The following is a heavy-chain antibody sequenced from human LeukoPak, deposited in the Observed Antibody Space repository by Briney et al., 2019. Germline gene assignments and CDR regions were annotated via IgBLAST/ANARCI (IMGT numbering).Heavy chain of an antibody. CDR1: GFTLDSHD. CDR3: VREARGYHYTYFDY. J-gene: IGHJ4*02. V-gene: IGHV3-13*01. Sequence: PGGSLRISCTASGFTLDSHDMHWVRQIRGQGLEWVAAVSSGFHAFFADSVQGRFTVSREDARNSLYLQMNSLRAGDTAVYYCVREARGYHYTYFDYWGQGTLVTVSS. CDR2: VSSGFHA. D-gene: IGHD5-18*01.